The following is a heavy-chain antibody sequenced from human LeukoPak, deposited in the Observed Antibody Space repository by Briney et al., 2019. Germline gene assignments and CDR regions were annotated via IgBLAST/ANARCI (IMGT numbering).Heavy chain of an antibody. CDR2: INSDGSST. J-gene: IGHJ4*02. V-gene: IGHV3-74*01. CDR1: GFTLSSYW. Sequence: GGSLRLSCAASGFTLSSYWMHWVRQAPGKGLVWVSRINSDGSSTSYADSVKGRFTISRDNAKNTLYLQMNSLRAEDTAVYYCARAISRGTVTHFDYWGQGTLVTVSS. CDR3: ARAISRGTVTHFDY. D-gene: IGHD4-17*01.